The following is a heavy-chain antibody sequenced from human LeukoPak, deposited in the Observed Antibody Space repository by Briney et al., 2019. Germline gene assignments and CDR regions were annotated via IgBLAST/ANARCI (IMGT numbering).Heavy chain of an antibody. J-gene: IGHJ3*02. Sequence: GVSLRLCCAASGFTFRSYTMNWVRQAQGKGLEWVSSISSSSSYIYYADSVKGRFTISRDNAKNSLYLQMNSLGAEDTAVYYCARSTVAATVAFDIWGQGTMVTVSS. CDR2: ISSSSSYI. CDR1: GFTFRSYT. V-gene: IGHV3-21*01. D-gene: IGHD6-19*01. CDR3: ARSTVAATVAFDI.